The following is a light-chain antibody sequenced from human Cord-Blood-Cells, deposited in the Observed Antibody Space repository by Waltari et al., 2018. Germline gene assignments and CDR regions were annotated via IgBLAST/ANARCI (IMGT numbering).Light chain of an antibody. CDR3: QQSYSTPLT. J-gene: IGKJ4*01. CDR2: AAS. V-gene: IGKV1-39*01. CDR1: QSISSY. Sequence: DIQMTQSPSSLSASVGNRVTITCRASQSISSYLNWYQQKPGKAPKPLIYAASSLQSGVPSLFSGSGSGTDGTLTISSLQPEDFATYYCQQSYSTPLTFGGGTKVEIK.